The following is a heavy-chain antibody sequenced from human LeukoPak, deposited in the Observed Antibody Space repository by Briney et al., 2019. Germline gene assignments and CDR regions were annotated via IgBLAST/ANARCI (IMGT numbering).Heavy chain of an antibody. D-gene: IGHD5-12*01. J-gene: IGHJ4*02. Sequence: GGSLRLSCAASGFTFSSYGMHWVRQAPGKGLEWVAVISYDGSNKYYADSVKGRFTISRDNSKNTLYLQMNSLRAEDTAVYYCARDEGGYDYPLNFDYWGQGTLVTVSS. CDR1: GFTFSSYG. CDR2: ISYDGSNK. V-gene: IGHV3-30*03. CDR3: ARDEGGYDYPLNFDY.